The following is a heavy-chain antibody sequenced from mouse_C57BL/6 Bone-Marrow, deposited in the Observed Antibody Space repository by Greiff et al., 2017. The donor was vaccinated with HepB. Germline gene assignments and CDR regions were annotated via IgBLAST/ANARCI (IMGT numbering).Heavy chain of an antibody. CDR3: ARIHYYGSSFPYYFDY. CDR2: IWWDDDK. D-gene: IGHD1-1*01. CDR1: GFSLSTFGMG. J-gene: IGHJ2*01. Sequence: VKLVESGPGILQPSQTLSLTCSFSGFSLSTFGMGVGWIRQPSGKGLEWLAHIWWDDDKYYNPALKSRLTISKDTSKNQVFLKIANVDTADTATYYCARIHYYGSSFPYYFDYWGQGTTLTVSS. V-gene: IGHV8-8*01.